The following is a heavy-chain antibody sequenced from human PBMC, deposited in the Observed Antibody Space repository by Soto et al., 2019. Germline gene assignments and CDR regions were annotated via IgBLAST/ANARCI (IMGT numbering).Heavy chain of an antibody. J-gene: IGHJ3*02. CDR3: AKHPVAGGRAFDI. V-gene: IGHV3-23*01. CDR1: GFTLSSYA. D-gene: IGHD6-19*01. Sequence: PXGSLRLSDSASGFTLSSYAMSWVRQAPGKGLEWVSAISGSGGSTYYAESVKGRFTISRDNSKNKLYLQMNSLRAEDTAVYYCAKHPVAGGRAFDIWGQGTMVTVPS. CDR2: ISGSGGST.